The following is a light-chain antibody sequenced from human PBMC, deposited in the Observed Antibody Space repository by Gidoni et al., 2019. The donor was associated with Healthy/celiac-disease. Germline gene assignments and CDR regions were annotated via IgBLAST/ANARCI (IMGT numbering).Light chain of an antibody. Sequence: EIVLTQSPATLSLSPGERANLSCRASQSVSSYLAWYQQKPGQAPRLLIYDASNRATCIPARFSGSGSGTYFTLTISSLEPEDFAVYYCQQRSNWPWTFGQGTKVEIK. V-gene: IGKV3-11*01. CDR3: QQRSNWPWT. CDR2: DAS. CDR1: QSVSSY. J-gene: IGKJ1*01.